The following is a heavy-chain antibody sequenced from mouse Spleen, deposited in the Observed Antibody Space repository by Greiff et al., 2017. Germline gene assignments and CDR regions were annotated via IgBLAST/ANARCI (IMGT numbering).Heavy chain of an antibody. CDR1: GYTFTDYE. Sequence: QVQLQQSGAELVRPGASVTLSCKASGYTFTDYEMHWVKQTPVHGLEWIGAIDPETGGTAYNQKFKGKAILTADKSSSTAYMELRSLTSEDSAVYYCTRGYGHWYFDVWGAGTTVTVSS. CDR3: TRGYGHWYFDV. V-gene: IGHV1-15*01. CDR2: IDPETGGT. J-gene: IGHJ1*01. D-gene: IGHD1-1*01.